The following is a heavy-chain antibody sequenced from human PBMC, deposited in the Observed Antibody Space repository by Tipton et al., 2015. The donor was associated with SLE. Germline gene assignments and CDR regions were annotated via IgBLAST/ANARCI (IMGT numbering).Heavy chain of an antibody. Sequence: VQLVQSGGGLVQPGGSLRLSCAASGFTVSSNYMSWVRQAPGKGLEWVSVIYSGGSTYYADSVKGRFTISRDNSKNTLYLQMNSLRAEDTAVYYCGRGPDVVVVPAPVDYYYYFDVWGRGTAVTVSS. D-gene: IGHD2-2*01. CDR2: IYSGGST. J-gene: IGHJ6*03. CDR1: GFTVSSNY. CDR3: GRGPDVVVVPAPVDYYYYFDV. V-gene: IGHV3-53*01.